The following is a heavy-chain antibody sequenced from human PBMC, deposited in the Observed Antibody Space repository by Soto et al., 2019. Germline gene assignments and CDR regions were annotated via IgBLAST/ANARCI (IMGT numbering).Heavy chain of an antibody. Sequence: SETLSLTCNVSGGSISGYYWSWIRQSPGKGLEYIGYIYYRGSTNYNSSLKSRVTMSVDTSRNQFSLKMNSVTAVDTAVYYCARQQLLPFYYALDVWGQGTTLTVSS. D-gene: IGHD1-26*01. V-gene: IGHV4-59*01. J-gene: IGHJ6*02. CDR2: IYYRGST. CDR1: GGSISGYY. CDR3: ARQQLLPFYYALDV.